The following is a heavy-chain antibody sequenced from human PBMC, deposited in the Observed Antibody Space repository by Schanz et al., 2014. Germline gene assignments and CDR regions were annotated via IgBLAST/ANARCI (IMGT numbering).Heavy chain of an antibody. CDR1: GNTLSAYY. D-gene: IGHD5-12*01. Sequence: QVQLVQSGADVKKPGASVKVSCKASGNTLSAYYIHWIRQAPGQGLEWMGWIDPNSGGTNYAQKFQGRVTITADKSTSTAYMELSNLRSDDTAVYYCAREMLDIVATMDDDAFDIWGQGTMVTVSS. CDR2: IDPNSGGT. J-gene: IGHJ3*02. CDR3: AREMLDIVATMDDDAFDI. V-gene: IGHV1-2*02.